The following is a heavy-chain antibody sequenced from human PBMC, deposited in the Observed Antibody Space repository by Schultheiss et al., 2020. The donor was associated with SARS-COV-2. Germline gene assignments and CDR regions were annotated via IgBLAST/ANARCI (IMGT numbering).Heavy chain of an antibody. J-gene: IGHJ4*02. V-gene: IGHV3-30*03. CDR2: ISYDGSNK. D-gene: IGHD1-26*01. CDR3: AREQSGSYGGLGDY. Sequence: GGSLRLSCAASGFTFTNYGMHWVRQAPGKGLEWVAVISYDGSNKYYADSVKGRFTISRDNSKNTLYLQMNSLRAEDTAVYYCAREQSGSYGGLGDYWGQGTLVTVSS. CDR1: GFTFTNYG.